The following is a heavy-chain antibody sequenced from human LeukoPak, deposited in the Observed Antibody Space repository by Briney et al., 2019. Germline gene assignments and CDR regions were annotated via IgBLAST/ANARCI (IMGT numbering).Heavy chain of an antibody. Sequence: SETLSLTCAVYGGSFSGYYWSWIRQPPGKGLEWIGEINHSGSTNYNPSLKSRVTISVGTSKNQFSLKLSSVTAADTAVYYCARGGSGWYEGYNWFDPWGQGTLVTVSS. D-gene: IGHD6-19*01. CDR3: ARGGSGWYEGYNWFDP. CDR1: GGSFSGYY. V-gene: IGHV4-34*01. J-gene: IGHJ5*02. CDR2: INHSGST.